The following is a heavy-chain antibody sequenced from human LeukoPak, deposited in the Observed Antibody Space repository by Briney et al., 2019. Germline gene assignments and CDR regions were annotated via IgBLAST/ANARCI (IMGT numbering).Heavy chain of an antibody. CDR1: GFTFSSYG. CDR2: ISYDGSNK. Sequence: GRSLRLSCAASGFTFSSYGMHWVRQAPSKGLEWVAVISYDGSNKYYADSVKGRFTISRDNSKNTLYLQMNSLRAEDTAVYYCAKDGGLLTTRYYFDYWGQGTLVTVSS. D-gene: IGHD4-11*01. J-gene: IGHJ4*02. CDR3: AKDGGLLTTRYYFDY. V-gene: IGHV3-30*18.